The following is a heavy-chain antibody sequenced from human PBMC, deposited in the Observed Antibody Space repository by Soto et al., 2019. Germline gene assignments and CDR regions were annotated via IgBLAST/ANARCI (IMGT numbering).Heavy chain of an antibody. J-gene: IGHJ4*02. CDR3: AKGDGGYFDH. CDR2: IEISGRAT. Sequence: EVQLLESGGGLVQPGGSLRLSCIASGFSFSNYAMIWVRQAPGKGPEWVSSIEISGRATYYADAVKGRFTISRDDSKNAVYLQMTSLRGADMAVYFCAKGDGGYFDHWGQGSLVTFSS. D-gene: IGHD3-16*01. V-gene: IGHV3-23*05. CDR1: GFSFSNYA.